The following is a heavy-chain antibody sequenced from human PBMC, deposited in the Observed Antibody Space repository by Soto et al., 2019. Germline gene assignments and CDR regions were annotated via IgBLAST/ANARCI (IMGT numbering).Heavy chain of an antibody. V-gene: IGHV4-31*03. CDR3: ALNYDPGNNFGYMDV. CDR1: GGSISSVGYY. CDR2: IYYSGKT. Sequence: SETLSLTCTVSGGSISSVGYYWSWIRRHPGKGLEWIGYIYYSGKTYYNPSLKSRVTISVDTSKNQFSLKLRSVTAADTAVYYCALNYDPGNNFGYMDVWGKGTTVTVSS. D-gene: IGHD3-22*01. J-gene: IGHJ6*03.